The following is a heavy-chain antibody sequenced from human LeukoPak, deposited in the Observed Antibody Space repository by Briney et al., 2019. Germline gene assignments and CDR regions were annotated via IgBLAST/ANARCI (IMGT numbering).Heavy chain of an antibody. J-gene: IGHJ5*02. Sequence: TETLSLTCAVYGGSFSGYYWNWIRQPPGKGLEWIGEFSHRGRTNYNPSLKSRVTISVDTSRSQFSLKLSSVTAADTAVYYCARGAEDYVWGSYPNWFDPWGQGTLVTVSS. CDR2: FSHRGRT. V-gene: IGHV4-34*01. CDR3: ARGAEDYVWGSYPNWFDP. D-gene: IGHD3-16*01. CDR1: GGSFSGYY.